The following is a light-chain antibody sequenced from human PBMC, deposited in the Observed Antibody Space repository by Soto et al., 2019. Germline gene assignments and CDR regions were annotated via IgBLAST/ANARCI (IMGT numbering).Light chain of an antibody. V-gene: IGKV3-15*01. CDR1: QNVYNK. CDR3: QQYHNWPVT. Sequence: EIVMTQSPATLSVSPGERAPFSCRASQNVYNKLAWYQHKPGQAPRLLISGASTGATGVPPRFSGSGSGTDFTLTVNSLQSEDIAVYYCQQYHNWPVTFGGGTKVDIK. J-gene: IGKJ4*01. CDR2: GAS.